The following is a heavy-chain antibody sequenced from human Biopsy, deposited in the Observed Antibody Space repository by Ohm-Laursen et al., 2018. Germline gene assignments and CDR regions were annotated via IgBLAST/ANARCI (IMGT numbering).Heavy chain of an antibody. CDR1: GGTYSGYY. CDR2: ITSGGSTT. Sequence: LSLTCAVYGGTYSGYYMSWIRQAPGKGLEWVSYITSGGSTTDYADSVKGRSTISRDNAKSSLFLQMNSLRAEDTAVYYCARDVEGFYSYAMDVWGQGTTATVSS. D-gene: IGHD5-24*01. V-gene: IGHV3-11*01. CDR3: ARDVEGFYSYAMDV. J-gene: IGHJ6*02.